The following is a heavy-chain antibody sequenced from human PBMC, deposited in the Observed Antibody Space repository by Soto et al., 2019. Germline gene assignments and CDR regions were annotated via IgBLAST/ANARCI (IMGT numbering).Heavy chain of an antibody. D-gene: IGHD1-1*01. CDR2: INHSGST. CDR3: ARGNVPPGVWFDP. Sequence: SQTLSLTCAVYGGSFSGYYWSWIRQPPGKGLEWIGEINHSGSTNYNPSLKSRVTISVDTSKNQFSLKLSSVTAADTAVYYCARGNVPPGVWFDPWGQGTLVTVSS. J-gene: IGHJ5*02. V-gene: IGHV4-34*01. CDR1: GGSFSGYY.